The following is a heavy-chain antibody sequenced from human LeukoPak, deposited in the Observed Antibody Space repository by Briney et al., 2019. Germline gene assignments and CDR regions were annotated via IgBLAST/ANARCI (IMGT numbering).Heavy chain of an antibody. J-gene: IGHJ4*02. CDR1: GFTFSSYG. V-gene: IGHV3-30*02. CDR2: IRYDGSNK. D-gene: IGHD3-16*01. Sequence: GGSLRLSCAASGFTFSSYGMHWVRQAPGKGLEWVAFIRYDGSNKYYADSVRGRFTISRDNSKNTLYLQMNSLRAEDTAVYYCARDGAALFDYWGQGTLVTVSS. CDR3: ARDGAALFDY.